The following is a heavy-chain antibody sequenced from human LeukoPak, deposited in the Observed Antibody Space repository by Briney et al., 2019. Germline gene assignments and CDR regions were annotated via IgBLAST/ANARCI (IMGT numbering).Heavy chain of an antibody. CDR2: MSAHNGNT. V-gene: IGHV1-18*04. J-gene: IGHJ4*02. CDR1: GYAFNTFG. CDR3: ARFRIAVTGIPDY. D-gene: IGHD1-1*01. Sequence: GASVKVCCKASGYAFNTFGISWQRQAPGQGLEWMGWMSAHNGNTYYAQKFEDRITMTTDTSTSTAYMELRSLRSDDTATYYCARFRIAVTGIPDYWGQGTLVTVS.